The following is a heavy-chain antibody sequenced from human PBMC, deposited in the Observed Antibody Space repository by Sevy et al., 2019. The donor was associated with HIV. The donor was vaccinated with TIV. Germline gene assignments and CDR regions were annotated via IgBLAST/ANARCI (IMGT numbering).Heavy chain of an antibody. CDR2: IKEDGSEE. CDR3: ASEYSFAAFFDY. D-gene: IGHD5-12*01. J-gene: IGHJ4*02. V-gene: IGHV3-7*01. CDR1: GFIFNSYW. Sequence: GGSLTLSCEGSGFIFNSYWMSWVRQAPGKGLEWVANIKEDGSEENYVDSVKGRFTISRDNAKNSVYLEMNSLRVEDTAVYFCASEYSFAAFFDYWGQGTRVTVSS.